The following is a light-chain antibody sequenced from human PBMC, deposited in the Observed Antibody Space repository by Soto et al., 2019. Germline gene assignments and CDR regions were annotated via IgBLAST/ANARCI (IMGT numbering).Light chain of an antibody. V-gene: IGLV2-14*01. CDR2: GVT. J-gene: IGLJ1*01. Sequence: QSVLTQPASVSGSPGQSLTISCTGTTSDIGFYDYVSWYQQYPGKAPKLLIYGVTIRPSGISNRFSGSKSGSTASLTISGLQADDEADYYCNSYAGDIIRFVFGTGTKVTVL. CDR3: NSYAGDIIRFV. CDR1: TSDIGFYDY.